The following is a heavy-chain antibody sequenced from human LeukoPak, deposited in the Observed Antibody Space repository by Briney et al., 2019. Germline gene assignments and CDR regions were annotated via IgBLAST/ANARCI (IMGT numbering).Heavy chain of an antibody. D-gene: IGHD1-20*01. J-gene: IGHJ5*02. Sequence: ASVKVSCKASGYTFTVHYIHWVRQAPGQGLEWMGWINPDSGSTDYAEKFQDRVTMTRDTSINTAYMELSRLKSDDTAVYYCARGLSITSITNWFDTWGQGTLVTVSS. V-gene: IGHV1-2*02. CDR1: GYTFTVHY. CDR2: INPDSGST. CDR3: ARGLSITSITNWFDT.